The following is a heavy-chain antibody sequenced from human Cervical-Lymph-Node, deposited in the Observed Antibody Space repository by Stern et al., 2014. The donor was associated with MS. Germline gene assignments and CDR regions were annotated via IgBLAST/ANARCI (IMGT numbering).Heavy chain of an antibody. Sequence: EVQLEESGGGLVQPGGSLRLSCVASGLTFSTYALSWVRQAPGKGLEWVSTISVSGDRTSSADSVKGRFTLSRDNSKNTLYLHMSSLRAEDTAIYFCASNPVNTFGFVYRYFDYWGQGTLVTVSS. CDR1: GLTFSTYA. CDR3: ASNPVNTFGFVYRYFDY. J-gene: IGHJ4*02. D-gene: IGHD3-9*01. V-gene: IGHV3-23*04. CDR2: ISVSGDRT.